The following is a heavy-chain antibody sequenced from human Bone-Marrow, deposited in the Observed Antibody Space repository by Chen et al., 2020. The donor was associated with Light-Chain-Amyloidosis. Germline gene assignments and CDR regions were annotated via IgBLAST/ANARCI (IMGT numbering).Heavy chain of an antibody. V-gene: IGHV4-61*02. J-gene: IGHJ4*02. CDR2: IYISRNT. CDR1: GGSIRSDNYY. Sequence: QVQLQESGPGLVKPSQTLSLTCTVSGGSIRSDNYYWSWIRQPAGKGLEWIGHIYISRNTNYNPSLKSRVTISLDTSKNQFSRNLSSVTAADTAVYYCARSYSGYFDYWGQGTQVTVSS. CDR3: ARSYSGYFDY. D-gene: IGHD5-12*01.